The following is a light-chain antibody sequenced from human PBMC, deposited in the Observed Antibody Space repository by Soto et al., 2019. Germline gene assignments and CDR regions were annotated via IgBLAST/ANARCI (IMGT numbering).Light chain of an antibody. CDR2: SAS. CDR1: QDISVY. V-gene: IGKV1-27*01. J-gene: IGKJ5*01. CDR3: QAFNSAPFT. Sequence: DIQMTQSPSSLSASVGDRVTITCRASQDISVYLACYQQKPGKVPKRLIYSASTVQSGVPSRFSGCGSGTDFTLTISSLQTEAVPKSYCQAFNSAPFTFGQGTRLEIK.